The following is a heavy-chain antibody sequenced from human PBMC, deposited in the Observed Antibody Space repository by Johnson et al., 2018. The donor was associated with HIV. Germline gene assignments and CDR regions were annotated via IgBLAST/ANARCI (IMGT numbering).Heavy chain of an antibody. CDR2: INWNGGST. CDR1: GFTFDDYG. V-gene: IGHV3-20*04. J-gene: IGHJ3*02. D-gene: IGHD3-22*01. CDR3: ARDLKSYYDSSGYFDAFDI. Sequence: VQLVESGGGVVRPGGSLRLSCAASGFTFDDYGMSWVRQAQGKGLEWVSGINWNGGSTGYADSVKGRFTISRDNAKNSLYLQMNSLRAEDTALYYCARDLKSYYDSSGYFDAFDIWGQGTMVTVSS.